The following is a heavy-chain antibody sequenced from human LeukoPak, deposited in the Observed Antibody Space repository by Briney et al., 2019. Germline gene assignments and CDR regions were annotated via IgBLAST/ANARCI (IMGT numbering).Heavy chain of an antibody. J-gene: IGHJ4*02. Sequence: GGSLRLSCAASGFTFSSYSMNWVRQAPGKGLEWVSAISGSGGSTYYADSVKGRFTISRDNSKNTLYLQMNSLRAEDTAVYYCAKVGIQLWLGYYFDYWGQGTLVTVSS. CDR2: ISGSGGST. CDR3: AKVGIQLWLGYYFDY. D-gene: IGHD5-18*01. V-gene: IGHV3-23*01. CDR1: GFTFSSYS.